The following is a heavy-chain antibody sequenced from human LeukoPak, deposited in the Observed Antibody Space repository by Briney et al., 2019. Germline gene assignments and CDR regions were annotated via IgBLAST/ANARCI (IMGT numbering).Heavy chain of an antibody. CDR2: ISGSGGST. D-gene: IGHD1-26*01. J-gene: IGHJ3*02. CDR3: AKGRSGSYYDDAFDI. V-gene: IGHV3-23*01. CDR1: GFIFSSYW. Sequence: GGSLRLSCAASGFIFSSYWMSWVRQAPGKGLEWVSAISGSGGSTYYADSVKGRFTISRDNSKNTLYLQINSLRAEDTAVYYCAKGRSGSYYDDAFDIWGQGTMVTVSS.